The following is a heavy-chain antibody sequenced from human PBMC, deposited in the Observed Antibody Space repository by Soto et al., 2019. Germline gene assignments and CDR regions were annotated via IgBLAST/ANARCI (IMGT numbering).Heavy chain of an antibody. CDR2: IYYSGST. CDR1: XGSISSSCSY. J-gene: IGHJ4*02. D-gene: IGHD5-12*01. CDR3: ARHAEGWLRLFAY. V-gene: IGHV4-39*01. Sequence: SETLSLTCTVSXGSISSSCSYCGWIRQPPGKGLEWIGSIYYSGSTYYNPSLKSRVTISVDTSKNQFSLKLSSVTAADTAVYYCARHAEGWLRLFAYWGQGTLVTVSS.